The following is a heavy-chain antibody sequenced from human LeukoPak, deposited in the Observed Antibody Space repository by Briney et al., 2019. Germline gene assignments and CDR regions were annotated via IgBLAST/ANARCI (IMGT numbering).Heavy chain of an antibody. J-gene: IGHJ4*02. D-gene: IGHD1-7*01. Sequence: ASVKVSCKASGYSFTNYGISWVRQAPGQGLEWMGWISVYNGNTNYAQKLQGRVTMTTDTSTSTAYMELRSLRSDDTAVYYCARDGITGTTGQFDYWGQGTLVTVSS. CDR1: GYSFTNYG. V-gene: IGHV1-18*01. CDR2: ISVYNGNT. CDR3: ARDGITGTTGQFDY.